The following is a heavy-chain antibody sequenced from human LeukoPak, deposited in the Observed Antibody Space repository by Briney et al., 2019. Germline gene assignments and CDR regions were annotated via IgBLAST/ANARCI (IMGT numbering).Heavy chain of an antibody. CDR1: GGSISIGGYS. V-gene: IGHV4-30-2*01. J-gene: IGHJ4*02. CDR2: IYHSGTT. D-gene: IGHD5/OR15-5a*01. Sequence: PSETLSLTCAVAGGSISIGGYSSGWIRQPPGKGLGWIGYIYHSGTTYYNPSLKSRVTISVDTSKNQFSLKLSSVTAADTAVYYCARAKGSTALFDYWGQGTLVTVSS. CDR3: ARAKGSTALFDY.